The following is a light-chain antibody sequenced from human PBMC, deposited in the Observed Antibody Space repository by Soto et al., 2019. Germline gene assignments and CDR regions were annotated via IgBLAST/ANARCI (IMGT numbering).Light chain of an antibody. Sequence: QSVLTQSSSASASLGSSVKLTCTLSSGHSSYIIAWHQQQPGKAPRYLMKLEGSGSYNKGSGVPDRFSGSSSGADRYLTISNLQSEDEADYSCETWDSNTHVVFGGGTKLTVL. CDR1: SGHSSYI. CDR3: ETWDSNTHVV. CDR2: LEGSGSY. J-gene: IGLJ2*01. V-gene: IGLV4-60*03.